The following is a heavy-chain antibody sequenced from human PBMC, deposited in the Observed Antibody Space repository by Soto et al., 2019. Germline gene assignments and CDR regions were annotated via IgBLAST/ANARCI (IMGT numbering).Heavy chain of an antibody. CDR2: IYYSGST. J-gene: IGHJ4*02. CDR3: ARQSSDFWSGYPIDY. D-gene: IGHD3-3*01. CDR1: GGSISSSSYY. Sequence: SETLSLTCTVSGGSISSSSYYWGWIRQPPGKGLEWIGSIYYSGSTYYNPSLKSRVTISVDTSKNQFSLKLSSVTAADTAVYYCARQSSDFWSGYPIDYWGQGTLVTVSS. V-gene: IGHV4-39*01.